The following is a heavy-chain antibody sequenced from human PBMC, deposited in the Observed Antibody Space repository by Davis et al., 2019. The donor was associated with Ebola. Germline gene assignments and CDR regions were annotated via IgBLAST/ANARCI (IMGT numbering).Heavy chain of an antibody. CDR2: ISSSSSYI. J-gene: IGHJ4*02. CDR3: ARDDCSSTSCYTRAQDY. D-gene: IGHD2-2*02. CDR1: GFTFSSYS. Sequence: PGGSLRLSCAASGFTFSSYSMNWVRQAPGKGLEWVSSISSSSSYIYYADSVKGRFTISRDNSKNTLYLQMNSLRAEDTAVYYCARDDCSSTSCYTRAQDYWGQGTLVTVSS. V-gene: IGHV3-21*01.